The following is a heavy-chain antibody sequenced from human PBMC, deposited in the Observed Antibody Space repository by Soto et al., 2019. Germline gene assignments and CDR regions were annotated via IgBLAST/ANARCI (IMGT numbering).Heavy chain of an antibody. J-gene: IGHJ4*02. CDR3: AKSNLDYDSSGYYTLPEVFDY. Sequence: PGGSLRLSCAASGFTFSNAWMNLVRPAPGKGLEWVAIIWFDGTKKYYGDAVKGRFIVSRDNTESTLYLQMNSLRAEDTAVYYCAKSNLDYDSSGYYTLPEVFDYWGQGTLVTVSS. CDR1: GFTFSNAW. CDR2: IWFDGTKK. V-gene: IGHV3-33*08. D-gene: IGHD3-22*01.